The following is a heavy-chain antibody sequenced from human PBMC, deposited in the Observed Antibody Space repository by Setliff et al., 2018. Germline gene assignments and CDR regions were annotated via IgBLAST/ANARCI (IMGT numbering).Heavy chain of an antibody. J-gene: IGHJ4*01. CDR1: GFTFSNNA. D-gene: IGHD1-1*01. CDR2: VYSGSPNT. V-gene: IGHV3-23*03. CDR3: AKVRDNRWHNFDS. Sequence: PGGSLRLSCLASGFTFSNNAMSWIRQAPGKGLEWVSVVYSGSPNTYYAASVKGRFTISRDNSKNTLYLQMNSLRVEDSGVYYCAKVRDNRWHNFDSWGHGVLVTVSS.